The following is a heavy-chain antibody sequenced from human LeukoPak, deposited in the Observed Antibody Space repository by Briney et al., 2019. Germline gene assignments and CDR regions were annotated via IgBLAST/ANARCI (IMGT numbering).Heavy chain of an antibody. CDR1: GFTSGIYA. CDR3: GKGGERHFEPKV. CDR2: FSGGGDS. V-gene: IGHV3-23*01. J-gene: IGHJ4*02. D-gene: IGHD1-14*01. Sequence: GGTLRLSCAASGFTSGIYATSWVRQAPGRGLEWVSAFSGGGDSFYADSVRGRFSVSADKSKNILYLQMNSLRDEDTAVYYCGKGGERHFEPKVWGQGNPGTVSP.